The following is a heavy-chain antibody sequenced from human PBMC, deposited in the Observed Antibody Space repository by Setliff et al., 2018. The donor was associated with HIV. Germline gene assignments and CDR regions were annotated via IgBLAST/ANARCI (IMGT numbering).Heavy chain of an antibody. CDR3: ARDVGLCGVDCWPYFYFDL. CDR1: GGSVSGHY. V-gene: IGHV4-34*11. Sequence: PSETLSLTCAVYGGSVSGHYWGWFRQPPGKGLEWIGSIFNDGRTYYNPSLKSRVTIPMDTSTNQFSLKLTSVTAADTAVYYCARDVGLCGVDCWPYFYFDLWGRGNLVTVSS. D-gene: IGHD2-21*02. J-gene: IGHJ2*01. CDR2: IFNDGRT.